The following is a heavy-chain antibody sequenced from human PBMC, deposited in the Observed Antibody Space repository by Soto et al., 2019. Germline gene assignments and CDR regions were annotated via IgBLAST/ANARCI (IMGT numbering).Heavy chain of an antibody. D-gene: IGHD3-22*01. Sequence: ASVKVSCKASGYTFTGYYLHWVRQAPGQGLEWMGWINPGSGDTNYAQNFQDRVTMIRDTSISTAYMELSRLRSDDTAVYYCARGGRSNTYYYDSSGQGGMDVWGQGTTVTVSS. CDR2: INPGSGDT. CDR1: GYTFTGYY. CDR3: ARGGRSNTYYYDSSGQGGMDV. V-gene: IGHV1-2*02. J-gene: IGHJ6*02.